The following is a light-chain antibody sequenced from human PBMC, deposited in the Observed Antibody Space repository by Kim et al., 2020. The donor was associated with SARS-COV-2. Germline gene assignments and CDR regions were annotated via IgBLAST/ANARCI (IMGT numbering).Light chain of an antibody. V-gene: IGKV1-27*01. CDR1: QGISNY. CDR2: AAS. Sequence: DIQMTQSPSSLSASVGDKVTITCRASQGISNYLAWYQQKPGKVPKLLIYAASTLRSGVPSRFSGSESGTDFTLTISSLQPEDVATYYCQKYDSAPWTFGQGTKVDIK. CDR3: QKYDSAPWT. J-gene: IGKJ1*01.